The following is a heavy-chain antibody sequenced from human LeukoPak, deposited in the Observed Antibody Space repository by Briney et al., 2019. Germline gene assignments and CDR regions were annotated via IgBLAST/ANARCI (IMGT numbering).Heavy chain of an antibody. V-gene: IGHV1-69*05. Sequence: ASVKVSCKASGGTFSSYAISWVRQAPGQGLEWMGGIIPIFGTANYAQKFQGRVTITRDTSASTAYMELSSLRSEDTAVYYCARTDCSSTSCYHYNNWFDPWGQGTLVTVSS. CDR3: ARTDCSSTSCYHYNNWFDP. D-gene: IGHD2-2*01. CDR1: GGTFSSYA. CDR2: IIPIFGTA. J-gene: IGHJ5*02.